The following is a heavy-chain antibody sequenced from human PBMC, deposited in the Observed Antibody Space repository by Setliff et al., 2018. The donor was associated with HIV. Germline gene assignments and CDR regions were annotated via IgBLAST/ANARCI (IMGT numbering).Heavy chain of an antibody. D-gene: IGHD1-1*01. CDR1: GHSFTTYF. J-gene: IGHJ6*03. CDR3: ARNPQPTGTPDYYYYYYMDV. Sequence: GASVKVSCKASGHSFTTYFLHWVRQAPGRGLEWMGMINPSGGEPSYAQRFQGRVTMTRDTSTSTVFMDLSSLRSEDTAVYYCARNPQPTGTPDYYYYYYMDVWGKGTTVTVSS. V-gene: IGHV1-46*01. CDR2: INPSGGEP.